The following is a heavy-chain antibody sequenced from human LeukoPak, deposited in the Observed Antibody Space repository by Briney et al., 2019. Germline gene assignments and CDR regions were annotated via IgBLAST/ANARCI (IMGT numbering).Heavy chain of an antibody. CDR1: GFTFTDHY. J-gene: IGHJ5*02. V-gene: IGHV1-2*02. D-gene: IGHD4-17*01. CDR2: INGNSGAT. Sequence: ASVKVSCKASGFTFTDHYMHWVRQVPGQGLEWMGWINGNSGATFYAQKFQDRITVTRDTSISTAYMELSRLRSDDTAVYYCASTTLTPNWFDPWGQGTLVTVSS. CDR3: ASTTLTPNWFDP.